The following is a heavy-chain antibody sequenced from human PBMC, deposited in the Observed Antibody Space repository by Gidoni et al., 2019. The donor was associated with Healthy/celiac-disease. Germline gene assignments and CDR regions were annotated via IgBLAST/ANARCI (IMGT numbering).Heavy chain of an antibody. Sequence: QVQLVESGGGVVQPGRSLRLSCAASGVTFSSYGMHWVRQAPGKGLEWVAVISYDGSNKSYADSVKGLFTISRDNSKNTLYLQMNSLRAEDTAVYYCAREGGGSYYGGAFDIWGQGTMVTVSS. V-gene: IGHV3-30*03. J-gene: IGHJ3*02. CDR1: GVTFSSYG. D-gene: IGHD1-26*01. CDR3: AREGGGSYYGGAFDI. CDR2: ISYDGSNK.